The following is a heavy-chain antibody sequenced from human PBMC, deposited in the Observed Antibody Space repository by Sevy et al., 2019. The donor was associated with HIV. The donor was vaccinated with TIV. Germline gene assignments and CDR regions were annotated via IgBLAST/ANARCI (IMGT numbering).Heavy chain of an antibody. V-gene: IGHV4-59*08. Sequence: SENLSLTCTVSGGSITSLYWNWIRQPPGKGLEWIANIYYNGHINYNPSLKSRVTLSLDTSKNQFSLRLSSVPAAVTAMYYCAGENAWGRGYSWGQGTLVTVSS. CDR3: AGENAWGRGYS. CDR2: IYYNGHI. D-gene: IGHD1-26*01. J-gene: IGHJ4*02. CDR1: GGSITSLY.